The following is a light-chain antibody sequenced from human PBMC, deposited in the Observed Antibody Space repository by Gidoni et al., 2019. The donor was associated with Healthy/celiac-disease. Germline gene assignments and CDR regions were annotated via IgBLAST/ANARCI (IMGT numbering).Light chain of an antibody. V-gene: IGLV2-14*04. J-gene: IGLJ1*01. CDR1: SSDVGGYNY. CDR2: DVS. Sequence: PGQSITISCTGTSSDVGGYNYVSWYQQHPGKAPKLMIYDVSNRPSGVSNRFSGSKFGNTASLTISGLQAEDEADYYCSSYTSSSTVFGTGTKVTVL. CDR3: SSYTSSSTV.